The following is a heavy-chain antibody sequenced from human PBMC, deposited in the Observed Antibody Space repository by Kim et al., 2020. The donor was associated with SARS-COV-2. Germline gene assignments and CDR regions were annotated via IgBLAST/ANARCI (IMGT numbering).Heavy chain of an antibody. V-gene: IGHV4-39*07. Sequence: SETLSLTCTVSGGSISSSSYYWGWIRQPPGKGLEWIGSIYYSGSTYYNPSLKSRVTISVDTSKNQFSLKLSSVTAADTAVYYCARVGSLTMIGGFDYWGQGTLVTVSS. CDR1: GGSISSSSYY. J-gene: IGHJ4*02. CDR3: ARVGSLTMIGGFDY. CDR2: IYYSGST. D-gene: IGHD3-22*01.